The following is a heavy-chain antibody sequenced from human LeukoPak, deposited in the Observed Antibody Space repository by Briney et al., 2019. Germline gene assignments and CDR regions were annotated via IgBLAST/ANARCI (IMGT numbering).Heavy chain of an antibody. J-gene: IGHJ5*02. D-gene: IGHD3-10*01. CDR3: ARLRVVRGGQVGFDP. CDR2: INHSGST. CDR1: GFTFRSYG. V-gene: IGHV4-34*01. Sequence: GTLRLSCAASGFTFRSYGMSWVRQPPGKGLEWIGEINHSGSTNYNPSLKSRVTISVDTSKNQFSLKPSSVTAADTAVYYCARLRVVRGGQVGFDPWGQGTLVTVSS.